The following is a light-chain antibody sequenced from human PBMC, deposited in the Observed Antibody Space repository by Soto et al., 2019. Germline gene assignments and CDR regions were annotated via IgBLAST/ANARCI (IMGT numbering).Light chain of an antibody. CDR2: SVS. CDR1: QSLVYKDGNTY. CDR3: MQGTHWPLT. Sequence: DVVMTQSPLSLPVTLGQPASISCRSSQSLVYKDGNTYLNWFQQRPGQSPRHLIYSVSNRDSGVPDRFSGSGSGPDFTLKISRVEAEDVGGYYCMQGTHWPLTFGGGTRVEIK. V-gene: IGKV2-30*01. J-gene: IGKJ4*01.